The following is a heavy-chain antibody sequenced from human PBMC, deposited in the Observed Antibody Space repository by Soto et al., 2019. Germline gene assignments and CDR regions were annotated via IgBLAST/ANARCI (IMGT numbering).Heavy chain of an antibody. CDR1: GGTFRSYA. J-gene: IGHJ6*02. D-gene: IGHD2-15*01. V-gene: IGHV1-69*01. CDR3: AVRYCSGGNCHSSYYYYYGMDV. CDR2: IIPIFGTP. Sequence: QVQLVQSGAEVKKPGSSVKVSCKASGGTFRSYAISWVRQAPGQGPEWMGGIIPIFGTPNYAQKFQGRVTITADESTSTAYMELSSLRSEDTAVYYCAVRYCSGGNCHSSYYYYYGMDVWGQGTTVTVSS.